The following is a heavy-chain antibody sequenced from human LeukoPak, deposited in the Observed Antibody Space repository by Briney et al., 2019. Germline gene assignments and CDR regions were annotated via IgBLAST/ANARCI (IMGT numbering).Heavy chain of an antibody. V-gene: IGHV3-74*01. Sequence: GGSLRLSCTASGFSFSGHWMHWARQLPGKGLVWVSCISPTGSTTSYADSVKGRFTVSRDNAKNTLYLQVNNLRAEDTAVYYCARGPNSNWSGLDFWGQGTLLTVSS. CDR3: ARGPNSNWSGLDF. D-gene: IGHD6-6*01. J-gene: IGHJ4*02. CDR1: GFSFSGHW. CDR2: ISPTGSTT.